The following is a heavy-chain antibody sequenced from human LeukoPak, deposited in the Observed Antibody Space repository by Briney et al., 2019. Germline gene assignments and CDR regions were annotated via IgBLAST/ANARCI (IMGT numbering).Heavy chain of an antibody. Sequence: GGSLRLSCAASGFTLSSYWMTWVRQAPGKGLEWVANIKHNGDELNYVDSVEDRFTISRDNAKNSLYLHMTSLRAEDTAVYYCARELRTFDSWGQGTLVTVPS. CDR2: IKHNGDEL. D-gene: IGHD3-16*01. CDR1: GFTLSSYW. CDR3: ARELRTFDS. V-gene: IGHV3-7*01. J-gene: IGHJ4*02.